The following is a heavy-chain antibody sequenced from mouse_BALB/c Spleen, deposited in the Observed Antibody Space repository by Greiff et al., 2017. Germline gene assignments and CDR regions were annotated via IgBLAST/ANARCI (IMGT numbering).Heavy chain of an antibody. CDR2: IDPENGDT. J-gene: IGHJ4*01. Sequence: VQLQQSGAELVRSGASVKLSCTASGFTITDYYMHWVKQRPEQGLEWIGWIDPENGDTEYAPKFQGKATMTADTSSNTAYLQLSSLTSEDSALYYCARQNWENYYAMDYWGQGTSVTVSS. D-gene: IGHD4-1*01. V-gene: IGHV14-4*02. CDR1: GFTITDYY. CDR3: ARQNWENYYAMDY.